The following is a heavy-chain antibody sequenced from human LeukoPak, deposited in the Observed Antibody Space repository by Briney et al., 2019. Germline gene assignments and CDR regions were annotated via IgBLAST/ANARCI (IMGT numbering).Heavy chain of an antibody. V-gene: IGHV1-2*02. CDR1: GYTFTSYY. CDR3: ARIPVQDVVVQD. CDR2: INPNSGGT. J-gene: IGHJ4*02. D-gene: IGHD3-22*01. Sequence: ASVKVSCKASGYTFTSYYMHWVRQAPGQGLEWMGWINPNSGGTNYAQKFQGRVTMTRDTSISTAYMELSRLRSDDTAVYYCARIPVQDVVVQDWGQGTLVTVSS.